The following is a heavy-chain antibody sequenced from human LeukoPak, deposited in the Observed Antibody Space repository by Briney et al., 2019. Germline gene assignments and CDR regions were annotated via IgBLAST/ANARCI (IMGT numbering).Heavy chain of an antibody. CDR1: GYTFTSYG. CDR3: ARDITMVRGVIIWAHYYYYYGMDV. D-gene: IGHD3-10*01. V-gene: IGHV1-18*01. CDR2: ISAYNGNT. J-gene: IGHJ6*04. Sequence: ASVKVSCKASGYTFTSYGISWVRQAPGQGLEWMGWISAYNGNTNYAQKLQGRVTMTTDTSTSTAYMELRSLRSDDTAVYYCARDITMVRGVIIWAHYYYYYGMDVWGKGTTVTVSS.